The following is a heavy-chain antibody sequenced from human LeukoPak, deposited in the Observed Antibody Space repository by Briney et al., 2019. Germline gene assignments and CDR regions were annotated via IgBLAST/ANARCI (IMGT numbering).Heavy chain of an antibody. D-gene: IGHD6-6*01. Sequence: SETLSLTCTVSGGSISSGSYYWSWIPQPAGKGLEWIGRIYTSGSTNYNPSLKSRVTISVDTSKNQFSLKLSSVTAADTAVYYCARDVGRGYSSSSDWFDPWGQGTLVTVSS. CDR1: GGSISSGSYY. CDR2: IYTSGST. CDR3: ARDVGRGYSSSSDWFDP. V-gene: IGHV4-61*02. J-gene: IGHJ5*02.